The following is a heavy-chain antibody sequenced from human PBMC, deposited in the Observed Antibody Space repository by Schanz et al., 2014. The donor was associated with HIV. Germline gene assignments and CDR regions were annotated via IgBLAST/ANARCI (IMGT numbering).Heavy chain of an antibody. D-gene: IGHD3-22*01. Sequence: VQLVESGGGVVQPGRSLRLSCAASGFTFSNYGMHWVRQAPGKGLEWVAVISYDGRNKCFGDSVKGRFTISRDNSKNTLYLKMNSLRAEDTAVYYCAKDRNYYDSRYRGKGNYYYYYGMDVWGQGTTVTVSS. CDR1: GFTFSNYG. J-gene: IGHJ6*02. V-gene: IGHV3-30*18. CDR2: ISYDGRNK. CDR3: AKDRNYYDSRYRGKGNYYYYYGMDV.